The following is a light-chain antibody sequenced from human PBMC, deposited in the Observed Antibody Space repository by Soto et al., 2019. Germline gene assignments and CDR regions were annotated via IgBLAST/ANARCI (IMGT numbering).Light chain of an antibody. V-gene: IGKV3-15*01. Sequence: EIVMTQSPATLSVSPGGRATLSCRASQSVRTYLSWYQQRPGQPPRLLIYGASTRATGIPARFSGSGSGTEFSLTISSLQSEDVAVYYCQQYNTWPPKYTFGQGTKLEIK. CDR3: QQYNTWPPKYT. CDR1: QSVRTY. CDR2: GAS. J-gene: IGKJ2*01.